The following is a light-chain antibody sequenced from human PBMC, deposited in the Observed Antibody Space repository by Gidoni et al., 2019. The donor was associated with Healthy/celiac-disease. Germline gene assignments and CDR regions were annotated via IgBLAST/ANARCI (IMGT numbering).Light chain of an antibody. Sequence: YELTQPPSVSVSPGQTASITCSGDKLGDKYACWYQQKPGQSPVLVIYQDSKRPSGIPERFSGANSGNTATLTISGTQAMDEADYYCQAWDSSTAHVVFGGGTKLTVL. CDR1: KLGDKY. CDR2: QDS. J-gene: IGLJ2*01. V-gene: IGLV3-1*01. CDR3: QAWDSSTAHVV.